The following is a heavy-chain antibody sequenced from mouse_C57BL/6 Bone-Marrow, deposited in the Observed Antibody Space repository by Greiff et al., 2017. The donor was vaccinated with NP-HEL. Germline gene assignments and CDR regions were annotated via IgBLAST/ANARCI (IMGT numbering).Heavy chain of an antibody. V-gene: IGHV1-52*01. D-gene: IGHD2-10*01. J-gene: IGHJ2*01. CDR3: ARGGLLEDY. CDR2: IDPSDSET. Sequence: QVQLKQPGAELVRPGSSVKLSCKASGYTFTSYWMHWVKQRPIQGLEWIGNIDPSDSETHYNQKFKDKATLTVEKSSSTAYMQLSSLTSEDSAVYYCARGGLLEDYWGQGTTLTVSS. CDR1: GYTFTSYW.